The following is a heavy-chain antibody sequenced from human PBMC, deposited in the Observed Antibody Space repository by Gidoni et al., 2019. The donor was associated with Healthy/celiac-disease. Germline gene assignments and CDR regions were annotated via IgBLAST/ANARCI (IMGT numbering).Heavy chain of an antibody. J-gene: IGHJ3*02. V-gene: IGHV4-39*01. D-gene: IGHD2-15*01. CDR2: IYYSGST. CDR1: GGSISSSSYY. CDR3: ARRRMVAYAFDI. Sequence: QLQLQESGPGLVKPSETLSLTCTVSGGSISSSSYYWGWIRQPPGKGLEWIGSIYYSGSTYYNPSLKSRVTISVDTSKNQFSLKLSSVTAADTAVYYCARRRMVAYAFDIWGQGTMVTVSS.